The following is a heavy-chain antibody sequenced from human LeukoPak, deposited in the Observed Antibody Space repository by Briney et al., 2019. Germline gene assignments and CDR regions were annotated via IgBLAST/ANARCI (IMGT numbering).Heavy chain of an antibody. D-gene: IGHD6-13*01. J-gene: IGHJ6*02. Sequence: GGSLRLSCAASGFTFSSYAMSWVRQAPGQGLEWVSAISGSGGSTYYADSVKGRFTISRDNSKNTLYLQMNSLRAEDTAVYYCAKESYSSSWYKRYYYYGMDVWGQGTTVTVSS. CDR2: ISGSGGST. CDR1: GFTFSSYA. V-gene: IGHV3-23*01. CDR3: AKESYSSSWYKRYYYYGMDV.